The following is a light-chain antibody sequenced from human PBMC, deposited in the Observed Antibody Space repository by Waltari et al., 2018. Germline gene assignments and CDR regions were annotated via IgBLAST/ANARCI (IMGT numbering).Light chain of an antibody. CDR1: ALPKQD. CDR2: RDP. Sequence: SYELTQPPSVSVSPGQTARITCSGDALPKQDAYWYQQRPGQAPVLVIYRDPERRSGIPGRFSGSSSGTIVTLTISGVQAEDEADYYCQSADSSGNYVVFGGGTKLTVL. CDR3: QSADSSGNYVV. J-gene: IGLJ2*01. V-gene: IGLV3-25*03.